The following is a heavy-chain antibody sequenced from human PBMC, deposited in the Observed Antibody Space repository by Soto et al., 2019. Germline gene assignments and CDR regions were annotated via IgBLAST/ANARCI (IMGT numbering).Heavy chain of an antibody. CDR3: ARGLITGSHYSGGWYYFDS. J-gene: IGHJ4*02. CDR1: GESFSGYI. V-gene: IGHV4-34*01. CDR2: INHSGSA. Sequence: SETLSLTFAVCGESFSGYIWTWIRQTPGQGPQWIGQINHSGSASYNPSLKSRVTISVHTSNSQFSLELSSVTAADTAVYYCARGLITGSHYSGGWYYFDSWGQGTQVS. D-gene: IGHD6-19*01.